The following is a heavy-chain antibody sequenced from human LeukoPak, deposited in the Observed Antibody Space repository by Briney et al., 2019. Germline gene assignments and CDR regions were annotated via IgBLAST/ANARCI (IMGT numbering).Heavy chain of an antibody. Sequence: GGSLRLSCAGSGFPFSIYGMNWVRQAPGKGLEWVSGISPGGGPTYYADSVKGRFTISRDNSKNTLYLQMNSLRAEDTAVYYCAKDPGIVVVPAAATSPHDYWGQGTLVTVSS. V-gene: IGHV3-23*01. CDR3: AKDPGIVVVPAAATSPHDY. CDR2: ISPGGGPT. J-gene: IGHJ4*02. CDR1: GFPFSIYG. D-gene: IGHD2-2*01.